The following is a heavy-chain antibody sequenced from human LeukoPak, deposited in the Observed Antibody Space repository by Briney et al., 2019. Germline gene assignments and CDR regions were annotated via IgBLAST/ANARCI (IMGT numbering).Heavy chain of an antibody. CDR3: AKGGSDSSGYYSLYYYYYMDV. J-gene: IGHJ6*03. Sequence: GGSLRLSCAASGFTFSDYYMSWIRQAPGKGLEWVSYISSSGSTIYYADSVKGRFIISRDNSKNMLYLQMSSLRAEDTAVYYCAKGGSDSSGYYSLYYYYYMDVWGKGTTVTISS. V-gene: IGHV3-11*01. D-gene: IGHD3-22*01. CDR2: ISSSGSTI. CDR1: GFTFSDYY.